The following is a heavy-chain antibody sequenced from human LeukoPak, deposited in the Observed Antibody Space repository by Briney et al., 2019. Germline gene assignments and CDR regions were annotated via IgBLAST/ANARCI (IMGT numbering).Heavy chain of an antibody. J-gene: IGHJ6*03. D-gene: IGHD3-16*01. CDR2: ISVYNAKT. CDR3: ARETSQKGAHYMDV. Sequence: GASVKVSCKASGYTFTSHGISWVRQAPGQGLEWMGWISVYNAKTNYAQKLQGRVTMTTDTSTSTAYMELRSLRSDDTAVYYCARETSQKGAHYMDVWGKGTTVTISS. V-gene: IGHV1-18*01. CDR1: GYTFTSHG.